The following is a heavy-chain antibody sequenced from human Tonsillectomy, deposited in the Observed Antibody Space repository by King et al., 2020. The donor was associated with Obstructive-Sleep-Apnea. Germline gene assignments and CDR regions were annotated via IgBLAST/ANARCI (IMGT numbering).Heavy chain of an antibody. CDR3: AKGGPLWFGEVFVY. CDR1: GFTFSSYG. V-gene: IGHV3-30*18. D-gene: IGHD3-10*01. CDR2: ISNDGTNK. Sequence: VQLVESGGGVVQPGRSLRLSCAASGFTFSSYGMHWVRQAPGKGLEWVAVISNDGTNKYYADSVKGRFTISRDNSKNTLYLQMNSLRPEATAVYYWAKGGPLWFGEVFVYWGQGTLVTVSS. J-gene: IGHJ4*02.